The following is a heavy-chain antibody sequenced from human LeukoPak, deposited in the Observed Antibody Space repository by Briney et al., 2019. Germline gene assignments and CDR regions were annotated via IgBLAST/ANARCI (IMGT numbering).Heavy chain of an antibody. V-gene: IGHV3-74*03. Sequence: GGSLRLSCAASGFTFSTYWMHWVRQAPGKGLVWVSRISSDGIITTYADSVKSRFTISRDNAKNTLYLQMDSLRVEDTAVYYCARRYDNSGYYDFWGQGTLVTVSS. CDR3: ARRYDNSGYYDF. CDR2: ISSDGIIT. D-gene: IGHD3-22*01. J-gene: IGHJ4*02. CDR1: GFTFSTYW.